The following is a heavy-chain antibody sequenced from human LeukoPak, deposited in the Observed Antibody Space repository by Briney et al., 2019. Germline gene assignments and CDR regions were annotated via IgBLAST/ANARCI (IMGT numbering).Heavy chain of an antibody. J-gene: IGHJ4*02. D-gene: IGHD4-23*01. V-gene: IGHV3-23*01. Sequence: GGSLRLSCAASGFTFSSYAMSWVRQAPGKGLEWVSDISGSGGSTYYADSVKGRFTISRDNSKNTLYLQMNSLRAEDTAVYCCAKDPHCGGNSGVDYWGQGTLVTVSS. CDR2: ISGSGGST. CDR3: AKDPHCGGNSGVDY. CDR1: GFTFSSYA.